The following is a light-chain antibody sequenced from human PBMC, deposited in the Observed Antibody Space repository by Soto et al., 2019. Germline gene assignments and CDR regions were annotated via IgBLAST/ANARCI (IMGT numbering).Light chain of an antibody. CDR3: SSYTSSSTYGV. J-gene: IGLJ2*01. Sequence: QSALTQPASVSGSPGQSITISCTGTSSDVGGYNYVSWYQQYPGKAPKLMIYEVSNRPSGISNRFSGSKSGNTASLTISGLQAEDEADYYCSSYTSSSTYGVFGGGTKLTVL. CDR1: SSDVGGYNY. CDR2: EVS. V-gene: IGLV2-14*01.